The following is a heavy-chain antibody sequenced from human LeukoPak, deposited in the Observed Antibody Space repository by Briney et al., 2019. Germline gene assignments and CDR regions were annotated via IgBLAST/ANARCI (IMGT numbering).Heavy chain of an antibody. Sequence: PSETLSLTCTVSGGSISSSSYYWGWIRQPPGKGREWIGSIYYSGSTYYNPSLKSRVTISVDTSKNQFSLKLNSVTAADTAMYYCARDGYYDSSGYVNSDAFDIWGQGTMVTVSS. J-gene: IGHJ3*02. CDR3: ARDGYYDSSGYVNSDAFDI. CDR1: GGSISSSSYY. D-gene: IGHD3-22*01. CDR2: IYYSGST. V-gene: IGHV4-39*07.